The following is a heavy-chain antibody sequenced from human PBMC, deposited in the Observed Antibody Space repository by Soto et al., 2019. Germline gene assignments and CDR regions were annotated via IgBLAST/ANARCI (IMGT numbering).Heavy chain of an antibody. CDR3: AAILGMDV. CDR2: IKKDGSEK. D-gene: IGHD3-3*02. Sequence: VQLVESGGGLVQPGGSLRLSCAVSGFTFSNYWMSWVRQAPGKGLEWVANIKKDGSEKYYVDSVKGRFIISRDNGKKSLYLQMNDLRAADTAVYYCAAILGMDVWGQGTTVTVSS. CDR1: GFTFSNYW. V-gene: IGHV3-7*05. J-gene: IGHJ6*02.